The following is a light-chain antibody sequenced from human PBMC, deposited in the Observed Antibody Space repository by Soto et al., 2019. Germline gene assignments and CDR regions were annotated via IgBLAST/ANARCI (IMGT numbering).Light chain of an antibody. V-gene: IGKV3-20*01. CDR2: GVS. J-gene: IGKJ1*01. CDR3: GQFVSSPPRT. CDR1: QSVGSTF. Sequence: EIVLTQSPGTLSLSPGERATLSCRASQSVGSTFLAWYQQKPGQAPRLLIYGVSTRATGIPDRISGSWSGTDFTLSISRLEPEDFAVYYCGQFVSSPPRTFGQGTKVEIK.